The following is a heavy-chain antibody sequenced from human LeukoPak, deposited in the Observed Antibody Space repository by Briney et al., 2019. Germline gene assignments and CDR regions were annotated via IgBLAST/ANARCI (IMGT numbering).Heavy chain of an antibody. V-gene: IGHV3-53*01. CDR2: IYSGGST. CDR3: ASSVLYSSTWAFDY. Sequence: PGGSLRLSCAASGFTVSSNYLTWVRRAPGNGLEWVSVIYSGGSTYYADSVKGRFTISRDNSRNTLYLQLNSLRAEDTAVYFCASSVLYSSTWAFDYWGQGTLVTVSS. D-gene: IGHD6-13*01. J-gene: IGHJ4*02. CDR1: GFTVSSNY.